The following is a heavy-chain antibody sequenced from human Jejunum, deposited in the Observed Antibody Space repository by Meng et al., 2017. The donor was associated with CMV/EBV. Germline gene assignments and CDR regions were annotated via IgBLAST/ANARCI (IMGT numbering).Heavy chain of an antibody. CDR1: GFTFSNNW. CDR3: ARDEGTHGWFDP. Sequence: AAAGFTFSNNWRGWVRQAPGKGLEWVANINQDGSETYYVDSVKGRFTISRDNAKNSLYLQMNSLRAEDTAVYYCARDEGTHGWFDPWGQGTLVTVSS. CDR2: INQDGSET. D-gene: IGHD3-10*01. J-gene: IGHJ5*02. V-gene: IGHV3-7*01.